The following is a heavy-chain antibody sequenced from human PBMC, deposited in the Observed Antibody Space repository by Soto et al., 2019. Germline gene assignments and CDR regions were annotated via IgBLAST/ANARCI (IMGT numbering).Heavy chain of an antibody. D-gene: IGHD2-2*01. CDR1: GFTFSSYA. V-gene: IGHV3-30-3*01. Sequence: GGFLRLSCAASGFTFSSYAMHWVRQAPGKGLEWVAVISYDGSNKYYADSVKGRFTISRDNSKNTLYLQMNSLRAEDTAVYYCARDGCRCSSTSCYVWGHYYCYYGMDVWGQGTTVTVSS. CDR2: ISYDGSNK. J-gene: IGHJ6*02. CDR3: ARDGCRCSSTSCYVWGHYYCYYGMDV.